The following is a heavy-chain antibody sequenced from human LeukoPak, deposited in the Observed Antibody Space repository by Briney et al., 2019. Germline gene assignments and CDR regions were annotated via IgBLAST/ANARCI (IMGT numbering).Heavy chain of an antibody. V-gene: IGHV3-23*01. CDR3: AKAKPPTYARGWFWDY. Sequence: PGGSLRLSCVASGFTFSTYAMSWVRQAPGKGLEWVSGISGGGGSTYFADSVKGRFTISRDNSRNTLYLLMNSQRADDAAIYYCAKAKPPTYARGWFWDYWGQGTLVTVSA. D-gene: IGHD3-10*01. J-gene: IGHJ4*02. CDR1: GFTFSTYA. CDR2: ISGGGGST.